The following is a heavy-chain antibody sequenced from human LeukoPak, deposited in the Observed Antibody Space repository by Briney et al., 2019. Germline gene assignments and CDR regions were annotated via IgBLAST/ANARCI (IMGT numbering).Heavy chain of an antibody. D-gene: IGHD1-26*01. CDR2: INPSGGST. Sequence: ASVKVSCKASGYTFTGYYMHWVRQAPGQGLEWMGIINPSGGSTSYAQKFQGRVTMTRDTSTSTVYMELSSLRSEDTAVYYCASGVGATTFVYYYYGMDVWGQGTTVTVSS. CDR3: ASGVGATTFVYYYYGMDV. V-gene: IGHV1-46*01. J-gene: IGHJ6*02. CDR1: GYTFTGYY.